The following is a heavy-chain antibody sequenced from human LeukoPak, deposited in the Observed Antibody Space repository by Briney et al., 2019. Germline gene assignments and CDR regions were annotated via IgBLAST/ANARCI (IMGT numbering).Heavy chain of an antibody. V-gene: IGHV4-34*01. D-gene: IGHD2-2*01. Sequence: SETLSLTCAVYGGSFSGYYWSWIRQPPGKGLEWIGEINHSGSTNYNPSLKSRVTISVDTSKNQFSLKLSSVTAADTAVYYCARGIPYCSSTSCCGYYFDYWGQGTLVTVSS. J-gene: IGHJ4*02. CDR1: GGSFSGYY. CDR2: INHSGST. CDR3: ARGIPYCSSTSCCGYYFDY.